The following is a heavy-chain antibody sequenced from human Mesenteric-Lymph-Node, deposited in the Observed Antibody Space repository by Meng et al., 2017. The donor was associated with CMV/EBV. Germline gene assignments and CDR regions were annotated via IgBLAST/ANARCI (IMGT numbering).Heavy chain of an antibody. CDR2: ISWNSGTV. Sequence: SLKISCAASGLPLRSYAMSWVRQAPGKGLEWVSGISWNSGTVGYADSVKGRFTISRDNAKSSLYLQMNSLRAEDTALYYCTKWEPSFDVFDIWGQGTMVTVSS. D-gene: IGHD1-26*01. CDR3: TKWEPSFDVFDI. V-gene: IGHV3-9*01. J-gene: IGHJ3*02. CDR1: GLPLRSYA.